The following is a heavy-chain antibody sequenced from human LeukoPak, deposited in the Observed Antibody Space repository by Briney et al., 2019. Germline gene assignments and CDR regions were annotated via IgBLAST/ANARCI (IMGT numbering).Heavy chain of an antibody. V-gene: IGHV3-30*18. CDR1: GFTFSSYG. D-gene: IGHD2-15*01. Sequence: PGGSLRLPCAASGFTFSSYGMHWVRQAPGKGLEWVAVISYDGSNKYYADSVKGRFTISRDNSKNTLYLQMNSLRAEDTAVYCCAKDGGYCSGGSCGISFDYWGQGTLVTVSS. CDR3: AKDGGYCSGGSCGISFDY. CDR2: ISYDGSNK. J-gene: IGHJ4*02.